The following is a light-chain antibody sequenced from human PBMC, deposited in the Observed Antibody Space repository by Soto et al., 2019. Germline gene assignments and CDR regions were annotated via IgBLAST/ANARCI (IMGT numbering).Light chain of an antibody. CDR1: QSLKDW. J-gene: IGKJ1*01. V-gene: IGKV1-5*03. CDR3: QQYNGYSWA. Sequence: DIQMTQSPSTLSASVGDRVTITCRASQSLKDWLAWFQQKPGKAPNLLIYKVSNLESGVPSRFSGSGSGTEFTLTISSLQPDDFATYYCQQYNGYSWAFGQGTKVEIK. CDR2: KVS.